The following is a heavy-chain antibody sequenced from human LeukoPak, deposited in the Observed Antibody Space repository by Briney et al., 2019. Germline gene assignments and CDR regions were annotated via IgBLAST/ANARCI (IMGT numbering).Heavy chain of an antibody. V-gene: IGHV3-21*01. Sequence: GGSLRLSCAASGFTFSSYSMNWVRQAPGKGLEWVSSISSSSSYIYYADSVKGRFTISRDNAKNSLYLQMNSLRAEDTAVYYCARDPNMITFGGVIVNFDYWGQGTLVTVSS. CDR1: GFTFSSYS. CDR3: ARDPNMITFGGVIVNFDY. J-gene: IGHJ4*02. D-gene: IGHD3-16*02. CDR2: ISSSSSYI.